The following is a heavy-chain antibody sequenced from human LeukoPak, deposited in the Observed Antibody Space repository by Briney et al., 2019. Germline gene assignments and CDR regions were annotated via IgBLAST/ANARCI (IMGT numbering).Heavy chain of an antibody. CDR1: EDAVSGLC. V-gene: IGHV1-24*01. J-gene: IGHJ2*01. D-gene: IGHD3-16*01. Sequence: GSSLTLSYTYSEDAVSGLCVDFGRRRLSKRHKWMGSFDPEDGETIYAQKFQGRVTMTEDTSTDTAYIELSSLRSEDTAVYYCATPRGQSYWYFDLWGRGTLVTVSS. CDR2: FDPEDGET. CDR3: ATPRGQSYWYFDL.